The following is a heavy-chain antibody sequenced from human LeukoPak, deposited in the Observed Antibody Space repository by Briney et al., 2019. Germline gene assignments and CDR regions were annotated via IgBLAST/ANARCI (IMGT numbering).Heavy chain of an antibody. CDR2: IIPIFGTA. Sequence: PSVKVSCKASGGTFSSYAISWVRQAPGQGLEWMGEIIPIFGTANYAQKFQGRVTITTGESTSTAYMELSSLRSEDTAVYYCARERTPAMYYDFWSGYYSNWFDPWGQGTLVTVSS. V-gene: IGHV1-69*05. CDR1: GGTFSSYA. CDR3: ARERTPAMYYDFWSGYYSNWFDP. D-gene: IGHD3-3*01. J-gene: IGHJ5*02.